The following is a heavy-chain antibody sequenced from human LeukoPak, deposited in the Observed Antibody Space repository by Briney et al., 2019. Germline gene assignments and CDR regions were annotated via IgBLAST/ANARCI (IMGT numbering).Heavy chain of an antibody. CDR1: GSTVSSNY. CDR2: IYSGGST. J-gene: IGHJ6*02. D-gene: IGHD6-6*01. CDR3: ARSRGAARWPSYYYYYGMDV. V-gene: IGHV3-53*01. Sequence: PGGSLRLSCAASGSTVSSNYMSWVRQAPGKGLEWVSVIYSGGSTYYADSVKGRFTISRDNSKNTLYLQMNSLGAEDTAVYYCARSRGAARWPSYYYYYGMDVWGQGTTVTVSS.